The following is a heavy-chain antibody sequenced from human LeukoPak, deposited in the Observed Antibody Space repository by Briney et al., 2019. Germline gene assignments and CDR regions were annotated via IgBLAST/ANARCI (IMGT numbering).Heavy chain of an antibody. CDR3: ARDYRHYYGSGSYYKCFDY. J-gene: IGHJ4*02. CDR1: GFTFSSYA. D-gene: IGHD3-10*01. CDR2: ISYDGSNK. Sequence: GGSLRLSCAASGFTFSSYAMHWVRQAPGKGLEWVAVISYDGSNKYYADSVKGRFTISRDNSKNTLYLQMNSLRAEDTAVYYCARDYRHYYGSGSYYKCFDYWGQGTLVTVSS. V-gene: IGHV3-30*04.